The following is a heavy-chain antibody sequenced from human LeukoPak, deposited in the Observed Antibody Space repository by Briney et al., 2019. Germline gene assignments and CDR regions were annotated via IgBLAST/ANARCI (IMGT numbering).Heavy chain of an antibody. CDR1: GDSINSLDL. V-gene: IGHV4-4*02. J-gene: IGHJ4*02. Sequence: SETLSLTCTVSGDSINSLDLWSWVRQPPGKGLEWIGEMYLSGTTHSNPSVKSRVTISIDKSKNQFFLNLSSVTAADMAVYYCAGLVGRYSSGLYYYYFDYWGQGTPVTVSS. D-gene: IGHD3-22*01. CDR2: MYLSGTT. CDR3: AGLVGRYSSGLYYYYFDY.